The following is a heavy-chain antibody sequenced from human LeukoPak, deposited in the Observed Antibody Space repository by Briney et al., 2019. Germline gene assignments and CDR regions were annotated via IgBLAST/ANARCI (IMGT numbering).Heavy chain of an antibody. CDR1: GGSISSSSYY. CDR2: IYYSGST. D-gene: IGHD5-12*01. J-gene: IGHJ5*02. Sequence: NPSETLSLTCTVSGGSISSSSYYWGWNRQPPGQGLVWIGSIYYSGSTYYNPSLKSRVTISVDTSKKQFSLKLSSVTAADTAVYYCARRQYSGYAWFDPWGQGTLVTVSS. CDR3: ARRQYSGYAWFDP. V-gene: IGHV4-39*01.